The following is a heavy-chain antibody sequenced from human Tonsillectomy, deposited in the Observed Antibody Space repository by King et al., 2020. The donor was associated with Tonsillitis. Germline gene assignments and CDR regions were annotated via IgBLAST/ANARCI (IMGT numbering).Heavy chain of an antibody. CDR2: IYYSGST. J-gene: IGHJ5*02. Sequence: VRLQESGPGLVKPSQTLSLTCAVSGGSISSGGYSWSWIRQPPGKGLEWIGYIYYSGSTYYNPSLKSRVTISVDTSKNQFSLKLSSVTAADTAVYYCARGGGYYYDSSGYYYDNWFDPWGQGTLVTVSS. CDR3: ARGGGYYYDSSGYYYDNWFDP. V-gene: IGHV4-30-4*07. D-gene: IGHD3-22*01. CDR1: GGSISSGGYS.